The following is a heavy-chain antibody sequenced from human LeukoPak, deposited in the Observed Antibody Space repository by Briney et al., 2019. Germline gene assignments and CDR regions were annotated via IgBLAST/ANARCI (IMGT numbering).Heavy chain of an antibody. V-gene: IGHV3-23*01. CDR3: AKFLSVGSGQSVFYYYFYWDV. D-gene: IGHD6-19*01. Sequence: GGSLRLSCAASGFTFSSYGMSWVRQAPGKGLEWVSAISGSGGSTYYADSVKGRFTISRDNSKNTVYLQMNSLRAEDTAVYYCAKFLSVGSGQSVFYYYFYWDVWGKGTTVTISS. CDR1: GFTFSSYG. J-gene: IGHJ6*03. CDR2: ISGSGGST.